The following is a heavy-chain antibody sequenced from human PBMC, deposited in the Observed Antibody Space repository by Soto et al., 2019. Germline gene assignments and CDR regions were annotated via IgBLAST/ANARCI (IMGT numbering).Heavy chain of an antibody. CDR1: GGAFSGYY. CDR2: INHSGST. J-gene: IGHJ6*02. CDR3: ARGPGWYYGSGSYF. V-gene: IGHV4-34*01. D-gene: IGHD3-10*01. Sequence: TLSLTCAVYGGAFSGYYWGWIRPPPGKGLEWIGEINHSGSTNYNPSLKSRVTISVDTSKNQFSLKLSSVTAADTAVYYCARGPGWYYGSGSYFWGQGTTVTVSS.